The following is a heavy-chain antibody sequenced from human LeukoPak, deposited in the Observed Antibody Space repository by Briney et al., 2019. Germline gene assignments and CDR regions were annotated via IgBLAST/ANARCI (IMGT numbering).Heavy chain of an antibody. D-gene: IGHD4-23*01. CDR2: AADSGST. V-gene: IGHV4-59*12. CDR3: ARRPEEETVDYFDY. Sequence: ASETLSLTCTVSGDSMSDYFWTWIRQPPGKGLEWIGYAADSGSTNYNPSLKSRVTISVDKSKNQFSLKLSSVTAADTAVYYCARRPEEETVDYFDYWGQGTLVTVSS. CDR1: GDSMSDYF. J-gene: IGHJ4*02.